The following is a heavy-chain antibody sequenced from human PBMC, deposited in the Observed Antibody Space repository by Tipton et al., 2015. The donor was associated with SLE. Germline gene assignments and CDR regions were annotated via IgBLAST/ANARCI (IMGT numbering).Heavy chain of an antibody. CDR3: ARGAARRGLDY. D-gene: IGHD6-6*01. CDR2: IYSGGST. Sequence: EASGFTVSSNYMSWVRQAPGKGLEWVSVIYSGGSTYYADSVKGRFTISRDNSKNTLYLQMNSLRAEDTAVYYCARGAARRGLDYWGQGTLVTVSS. CDR1: GFTVSSNY. V-gene: IGHV3-53*01. J-gene: IGHJ4*02.